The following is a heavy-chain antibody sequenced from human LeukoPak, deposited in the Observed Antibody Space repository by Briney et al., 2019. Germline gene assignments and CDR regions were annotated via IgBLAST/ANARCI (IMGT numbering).Heavy chain of an antibody. CDR1: GGSISSGDYY. CDR3: ARGIVWVAAGTSYFDY. J-gene: IGHJ4*02. V-gene: IGHV4-30-4*01. CDR2: IYYSGST. Sequence: ASQTLSLTCTVSGGSISSGDYYWSWIRQPPGKGLEWIGYIYYSGSTNYNPSLKSRVTISVDTSKNQFSLKLSSVTAADTAVYYCARGIVWVAAGTSYFDYWGQGTLVTVSS. D-gene: IGHD6-13*01.